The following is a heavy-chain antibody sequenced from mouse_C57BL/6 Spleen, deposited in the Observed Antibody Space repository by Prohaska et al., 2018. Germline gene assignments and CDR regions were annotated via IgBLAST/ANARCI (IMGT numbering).Heavy chain of an antibody. Sequence: QSHGKSLEWIGDINPNNGGTIYNQKFKGKATLTVDKSSSTAYMELRSLTSEDTAVYYCARKYNYGSSYPAYWGQGTLVTVSA. J-gene: IGHJ3*01. D-gene: IGHD1-1*01. CDR2: INPNNGGT. CDR3: ARKYNYGSSYPAY. V-gene: IGHV1-18*01.